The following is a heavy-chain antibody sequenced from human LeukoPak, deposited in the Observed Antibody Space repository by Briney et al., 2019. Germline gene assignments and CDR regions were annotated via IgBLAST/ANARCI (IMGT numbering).Heavy chain of an antibody. V-gene: IGHV3-48*01. J-gene: IGHJ4*02. CDR1: GFTFSSYS. D-gene: IGHD1-26*01. Sequence: PGGSLRLSCAASGFTFSSYSMNWVRQAPGKGLEWVSYISSSSSTIYCADSVKGRFTISRDNAKNSLYLQMNSLRAEDTALYYCARDWGELPDYWGQGTLVTVSS. CDR2: ISSSSSTI. CDR3: ARDWGELPDY.